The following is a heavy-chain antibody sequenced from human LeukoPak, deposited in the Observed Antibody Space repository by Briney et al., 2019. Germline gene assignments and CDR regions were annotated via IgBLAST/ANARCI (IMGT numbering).Heavy chain of an antibody. J-gene: IGHJ4*02. CDR1: GYTFTTYD. V-gene: IGHV1-8*01. Sequence: GASVKVSCKASGYTFTTYDINWVRQATGQGLEWMGWMNPNSGNTGYTQKFQGRVTMTRNTSISTAYIELSSLRSEDTAVYYCARGYGDYGFDYWGQGTLVTVSS. CDR2: MNPNSGNT. CDR3: ARGYGDYGFDY. D-gene: IGHD4-17*01.